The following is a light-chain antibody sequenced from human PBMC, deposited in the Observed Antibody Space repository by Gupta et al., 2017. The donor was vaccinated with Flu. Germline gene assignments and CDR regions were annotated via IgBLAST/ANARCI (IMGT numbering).Light chain of an antibody. CDR1: QSVSSY. CDR2: DES. V-gene: IGKV3-11*01. CDR3: QQHSNWPSYT. J-gene: IGKJ2*01. Sequence: EIVLTQSPATLSLSPGERATLSCRASQSVSSYLAWYQPKPGQAPRLLIYDESNRDTGIPARFSGSGYGTDFTLTICSREQEDFAVYYCQQHSNWPSYTFGQGTKLEIK.